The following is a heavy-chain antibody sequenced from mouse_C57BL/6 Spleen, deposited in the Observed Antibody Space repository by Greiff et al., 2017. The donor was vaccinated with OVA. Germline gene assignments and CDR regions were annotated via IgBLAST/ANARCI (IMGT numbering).Heavy chain of an antibody. CDR1: GFTFSSYG. CDR2: ISSGGSYT. D-gene: IGHD2-12*01. CDR3: ARPLREEYFDY. Sequence: EVKLVESGGDLVKPGGSLKLSCAASGFTFSSYGLSWVRPTPDKKLAWVATISSGGSYTSYPDSVKGRFTISRDNAKNTLYLQMSSLKSEDTAMYYCARPLREEYFDYWGQGTTLTVSS. J-gene: IGHJ2*01. V-gene: IGHV5-6*01.